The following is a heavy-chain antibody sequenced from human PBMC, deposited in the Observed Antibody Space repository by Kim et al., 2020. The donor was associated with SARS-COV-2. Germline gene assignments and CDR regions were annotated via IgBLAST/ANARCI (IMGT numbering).Heavy chain of an antibody. Sequence: SVKVSCKSSGGTFNNYAFTWVRQAPGQGLEWMGRTIPFVGIVNYAPKFQDRVTIIADTSADTAYMELSSLRPEDTAIYYCARDASLVNDYYNGMDVWG. D-gene: IGHD2-2*01. J-gene: IGHJ6*02. V-gene: IGHV1-69*04. CDR3: ARDASLVNDYYNGMDV. CDR2: TIPFVGIV. CDR1: GGTFNNYA.